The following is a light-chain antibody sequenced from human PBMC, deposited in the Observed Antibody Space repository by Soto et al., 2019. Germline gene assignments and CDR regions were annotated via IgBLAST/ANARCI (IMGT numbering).Light chain of an antibody. CDR3: SSYTSSSTTYV. J-gene: IGLJ1*01. Sequence: QSVLTQPASVSGSPGQSISISCTGTSSDVGGYNYVSWCQQHPGQAPRLMIYEVTNRPSGVSNRFSGSKSGNTASLTISGLQAEDEADYYCSSYTSSSTTYVFGTGTELTVL. CDR2: EVT. CDR1: SSDVGGYNY. V-gene: IGLV2-14*01.